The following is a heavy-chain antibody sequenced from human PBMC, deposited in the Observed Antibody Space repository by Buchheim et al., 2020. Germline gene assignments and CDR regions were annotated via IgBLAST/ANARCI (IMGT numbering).Heavy chain of an antibody. CDR3: AREPGRITIFGVVTGYYGMDV. J-gene: IGHJ6*02. D-gene: IGHD3-3*01. V-gene: IGHV1-46*01. Sequence: QVQLVQSGAEVKKPGASVKVSCKASGYTFTSYYMHWVRQAPGQGLEWMGIINPSGGSTSYAQKFQGRVNMTRDTSTSTVYMELSSLRSEDTAVYYCAREPGRITIFGVVTGYYGMDVWGQGTT. CDR2: INPSGGST. CDR1: GYTFTSYY.